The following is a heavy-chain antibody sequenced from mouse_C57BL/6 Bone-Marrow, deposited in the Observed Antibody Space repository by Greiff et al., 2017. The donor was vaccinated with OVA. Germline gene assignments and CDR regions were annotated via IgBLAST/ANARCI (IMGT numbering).Heavy chain of an antibody. D-gene: IGHD1-1*01. V-gene: IGHV5-17*01. Sequence: EVQRVESGGGLVKPGGSLKLSCAASGFTFSDYGMHWVRQAPEKGLEWVAYISSGSSTIYYADTVKGRFTISRDNAKNTLFLQMTSLRSEDTAMYYSARQLLLRYKGYFDVWGTGTTVTVSS. CDR2: ISSGSSTI. CDR1: GFTFSDYG. J-gene: IGHJ1*03. CDR3: ARQLLLRYKGYFDV.